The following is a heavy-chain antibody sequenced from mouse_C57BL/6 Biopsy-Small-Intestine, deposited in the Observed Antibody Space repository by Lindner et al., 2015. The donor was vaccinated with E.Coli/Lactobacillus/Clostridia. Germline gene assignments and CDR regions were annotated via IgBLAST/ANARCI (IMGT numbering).Heavy chain of an antibody. CDR2: IDPENGDT. D-gene: IGHD2-13*01. CDR3: ARVMGDYDYAMDY. Sequence: VQLQESGAELVRPGASVKLSCTASGFNIKDDYMHWVKQRPEQGLEWIGRIDPENGDTEYASKFQGTATITADTSSNTAYLQLSSLTSEDTAVYYCARVMGDYDYAMDYWGQGTSVTVSS. V-gene: IGHV14-4*01. J-gene: IGHJ4*01. CDR1: GFNIKDDY.